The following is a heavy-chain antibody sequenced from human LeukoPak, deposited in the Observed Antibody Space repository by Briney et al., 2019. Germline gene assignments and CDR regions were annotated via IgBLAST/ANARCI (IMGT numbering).Heavy chain of an antibody. CDR2: ISYDGNSK. CDR3: AKGYCSSTSCYPEAPSDY. CDR1: GFTFSNYG. D-gene: IGHD2-2*01. J-gene: IGHJ4*02. Sequence: GRSLRLSCAASGFTFSNYGMHWVRQAPGKGLEWVAVISYDGNSKYYVDSVKGRFTISRDNSKNTLYLQPNNLRAEDTAVYYCAKGYCSSTSCYPEAPSDYWGQGTLVTVSS. V-gene: IGHV3-30*18.